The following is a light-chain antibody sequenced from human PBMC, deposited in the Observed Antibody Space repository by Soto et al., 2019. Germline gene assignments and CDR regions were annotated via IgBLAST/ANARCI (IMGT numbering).Light chain of an antibody. CDR2: RAS. CDR1: QSISSW. V-gene: IGKV1-5*03. Sequence: DIQLTQSPSTLPASVGDTVTITCRASQSISSWLAWYQQKPGKAPKLLIYRASTLQSGVPSRFSASGSGTEFILTISSLQPDDFATYYCQLYYTYSGRFGQGTKGDIK. J-gene: IGKJ1*01. CDR3: QLYYTYSGR.